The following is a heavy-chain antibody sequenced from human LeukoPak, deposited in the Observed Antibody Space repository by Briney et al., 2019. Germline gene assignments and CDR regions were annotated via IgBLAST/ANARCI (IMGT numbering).Heavy chain of an antibody. V-gene: IGHV5-10-1*01. CDR2: IDPSDSYT. D-gene: IGHD3-10*01. CDR3: ARTSWFGVDY. Sequence: GESLKISCKGSGYSFSTYWISWVRQMPGKGLEWMGRIDPSDSYTNYSPSFQGHVTISADKSISTAYLQWSSLTASDTAMYYCARTSWFGVDYWGQGTLVTVSS. J-gene: IGHJ4*02. CDR1: GYSFSTYW.